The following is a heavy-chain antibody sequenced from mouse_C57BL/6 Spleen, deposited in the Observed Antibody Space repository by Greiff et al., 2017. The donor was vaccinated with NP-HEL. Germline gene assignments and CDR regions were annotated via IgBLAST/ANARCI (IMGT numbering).Heavy chain of an antibody. J-gene: IGHJ2*01. CDR3: ARGGGRSYDDFDY. V-gene: IGHV1-42*01. CDR2: INPSTGGT. Sequence: VQLQQSGPELVKPGASVKISCKASGYSFTGYYMNWVKQSPEKSLEWIGEINPSTGGTTYNQKFKAKATLTVDKASSTAYMQLKSLTSEDSAVYYCARGGGRSYDDFDYWGQGTTLTVSS. D-gene: IGHD1-1*01. CDR1: GYSFTGYY.